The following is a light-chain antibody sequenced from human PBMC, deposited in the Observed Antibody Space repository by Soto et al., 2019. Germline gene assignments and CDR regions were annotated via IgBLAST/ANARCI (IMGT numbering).Light chain of an antibody. CDR1: SSDVGGYNY. J-gene: IGLJ3*02. CDR2: EDT. V-gene: IGLV2-14*01. Sequence: QSALTQPASVSGSPGQSITISCTGTSSDVGGYNYVSWYQQHPGQVPKLTIYEDTNRPSGVSSRFSGSKSGNTASLTISGLQAEDEADYYCSSYTNSDTWVFGGGTQLTVL. CDR3: SSYTNSDTWV.